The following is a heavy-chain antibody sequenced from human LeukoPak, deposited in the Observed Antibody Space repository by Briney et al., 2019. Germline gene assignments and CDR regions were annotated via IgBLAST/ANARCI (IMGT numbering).Heavy chain of an antibody. CDR3: ARTTGHSLFDY. CDR1: GGSISSGSYY. CDR2: IYYSGST. V-gene: IGHV4-61*01. D-gene: IGHD1-14*01. Sequence: KSSQTLSLTCTVSGGSISSGSYYWSWIRQPPGKGLEWIGYIYYSGSTNYNPSLKSRVTISVDTSKNQFSLKLSSVTAADTAVYYCARTTGHSLFDYWGQGTLVTVSS. J-gene: IGHJ4*02.